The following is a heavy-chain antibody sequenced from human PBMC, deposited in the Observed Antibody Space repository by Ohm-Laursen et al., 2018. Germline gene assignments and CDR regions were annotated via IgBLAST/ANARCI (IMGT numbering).Heavy chain of an antibody. D-gene: IGHD4-17*01. Sequence: SLRPSCAASGFTFTSHWMHWVRQAPGKGLVWVSSINSDGRVTNYADSVKGRYTISRDNAYSTLYLQMKSLRVEDTSVYYCVRDRRLRSYAFDLWGLGTRVTVSS. CDR3: VRDRRLRSYAFDL. V-gene: IGHV3-74*01. CDR2: INSDGRVT. J-gene: IGHJ3*01. CDR1: GFTFTSHW.